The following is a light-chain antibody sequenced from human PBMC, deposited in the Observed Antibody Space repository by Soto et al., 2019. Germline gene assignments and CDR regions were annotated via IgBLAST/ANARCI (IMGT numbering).Light chain of an antibody. J-gene: IGLJ2*01. CDR2: EVN. V-gene: IGLV2-8*01. CDR3: SSYAGSNNRL. CDR1: ISDFGGYNY. Sequence: QSVLTQPPSASVSPGQSVTISCTGNISDFGGYNYVSWYQQHPGKAPKLMIYEVNKRPSGVPDRFSGSKSDNTASLTVSGLQAEDEADYYCSSYAGSNNRLFGGGTKVTV.